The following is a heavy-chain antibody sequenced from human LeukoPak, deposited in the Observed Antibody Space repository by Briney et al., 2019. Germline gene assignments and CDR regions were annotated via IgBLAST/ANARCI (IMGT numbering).Heavy chain of an antibody. CDR1: GFTFSSYA. D-gene: IGHD4/OR15-4a*01. J-gene: IGHJ4*02. Sequence: SGGSLRLSCAASGFTFSSYAMSWVRQAPGEGLEWVSGISDNGGGTYYADSVKGRFTISRDNSKNMLYLQMNSLRAEDTAVYYCAKESGALGAPLYDYWGQGILVTGSS. CDR2: ISDNGGGT. CDR3: AKESGALGAPLYDY. V-gene: IGHV3-23*01.